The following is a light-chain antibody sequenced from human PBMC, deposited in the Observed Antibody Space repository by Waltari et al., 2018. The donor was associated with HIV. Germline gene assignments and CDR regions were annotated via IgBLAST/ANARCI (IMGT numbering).Light chain of an antibody. V-gene: IGLV2-8*01. CDR3: TSYAGNNWV. Sequence: QSALTPPPSASGAPGPSVTILCTGTSRDVGAYNFVSWYQPHPGKAPNRMISEVSWRPSVVPDRFSCSKSGNTASLTVSGLQVEDEADYYCTSYAGNNWVFGGGTKMTVL. CDR1: SRDVGAYNF. J-gene: IGLJ3*02. CDR2: EVS.